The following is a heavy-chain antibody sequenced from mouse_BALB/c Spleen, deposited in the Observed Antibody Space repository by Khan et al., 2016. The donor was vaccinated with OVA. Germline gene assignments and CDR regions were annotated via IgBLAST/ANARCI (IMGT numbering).Heavy chain of an antibody. Sequence: VQLKESGAELVRSGASVRLSCTASGFTIKDYSLSWVIQSPEQGLEWIGWIDPENGDTEYAPKFQDKATMTVDTPSNTAYLQLSSLTSEDTADYCCYGGRDYWGEGTTLTVSS. CDR2: IDPENGDT. CDR3: YGGRDY. J-gene: IGHJ2*01. CDR1: GFTIKDYS. V-gene: IGHV14-4*02.